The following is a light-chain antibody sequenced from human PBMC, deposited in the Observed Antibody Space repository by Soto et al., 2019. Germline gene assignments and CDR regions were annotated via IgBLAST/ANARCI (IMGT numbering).Light chain of an antibody. CDR2: VVS. V-gene: IGLV2-14*01. CDR3: GSYTSSDTPYV. J-gene: IGLJ1*01. CDR1: SRDVGGYNY. Sequence: QSVLTQPASVSGSPGQSITISCSGTSRDVGGYNYVSWYQQHPDKAPKLMIYVVSNRPSGVSNRFSGSKSGNTASLTISGLQAEDEADYYCGSYTSSDTPYVFGTGTKLTVL.